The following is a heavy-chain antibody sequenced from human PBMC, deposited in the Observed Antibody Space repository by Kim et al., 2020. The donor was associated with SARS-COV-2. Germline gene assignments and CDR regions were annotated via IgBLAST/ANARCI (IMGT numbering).Heavy chain of an antibody. V-gene: IGHV4-34*01. CDR2: INHSGST. CDR3: SRGKPLLWFGELLERRPYYGMDV. D-gene: IGHD3-10*01. J-gene: IGHJ6*02. CDR1: GGSFSGYY. Sequence: SETLSLTCAVYGGSFSGYYWSWIRQPPGKGLEWIGEINHSGSTNYNPSRKSRVPISVDTSKKQFSLELSSVTAADTAVYYCSRGKPLLWFGELLERRPYYGMDVWGQGTTVTVSS.